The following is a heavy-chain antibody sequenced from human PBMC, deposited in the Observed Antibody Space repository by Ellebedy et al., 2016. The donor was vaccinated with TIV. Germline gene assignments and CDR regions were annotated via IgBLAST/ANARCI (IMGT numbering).Heavy chain of an antibody. V-gene: IGHV1-3*04. D-gene: IGHD4-17*01. CDR3: TRPFGDYAGLYLDH. J-gene: IGHJ4*02. Sequence: ASVKVSCXASGYAFTDYLIHWVRQAPGQSLEWMGWINTARGNTKFSQQFQGRVTITRDTSADTTYMELNNLRSEDTAVYYCTRPFGDYAGLYLDHWGQGTLVTVAS. CDR2: INTARGNT. CDR1: GYAFTDYL.